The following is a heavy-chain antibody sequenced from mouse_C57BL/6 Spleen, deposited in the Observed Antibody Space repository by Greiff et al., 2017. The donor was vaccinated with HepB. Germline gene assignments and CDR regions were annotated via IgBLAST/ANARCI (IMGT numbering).Heavy chain of an antibody. D-gene: IGHD2-4*01. CDR3: ARSWDYDGDFDY. J-gene: IGHJ2*01. CDR1: GYTFTSYW. V-gene: IGHV1-64*01. CDR2: IHPNSGST. Sequence: VQLQQPGAELVKPGASVKLSCKASGYTFTSYWMHWVKQRPGQGLEWIGMIHPNSGSTNYNEKFKSKATLTVDKSSSTAYMQLSSLTSEDSAVYYCARSWDYDGDFDYWGQGTTLTVSS.